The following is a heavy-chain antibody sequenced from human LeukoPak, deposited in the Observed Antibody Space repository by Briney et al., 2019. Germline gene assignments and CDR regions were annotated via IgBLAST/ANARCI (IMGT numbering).Heavy chain of an antibody. D-gene: IGHD3-22*01. CDR1: GYTFTSNY. Sequence: ASVKVSCKASGYTFTSNYIHWVRQAPGQGLEWMGMIYPRDGSTSYAQKFQGRVTVTRDTSTSTVHMELSGLRSEDTAVYYCARGSGGDYYDSSGYYWGQGTLVTVSS. J-gene: IGHJ4*02. V-gene: IGHV1-46*01. CDR2: IYPRDGST. CDR3: ARGSGGDYYDSSGYY.